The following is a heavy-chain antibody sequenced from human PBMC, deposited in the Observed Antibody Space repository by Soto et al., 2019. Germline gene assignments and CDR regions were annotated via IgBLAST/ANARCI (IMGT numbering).Heavy chain of an antibody. CDR3: ATRSPAFDY. CDR1: GYTFTTYG. CDR2: ISTDKGHT. V-gene: IGHV1-18*01. Sequence: QVQLVQSGPEVKKPGALVKVSCRTSGYTFTTYGISWVRQAPGQGLEWMGWISTDKGHTNYAQKCQGRVTMTTDTSTSTAYMERRSLRSDDTAIYYCATRSPAFDYWGQGTLVTVST. J-gene: IGHJ4*02.